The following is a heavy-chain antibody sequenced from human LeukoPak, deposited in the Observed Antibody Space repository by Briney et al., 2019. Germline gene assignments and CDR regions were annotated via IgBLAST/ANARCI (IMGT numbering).Heavy chain of an antibody. D-gene: IGHD2-21*02. Sequence: GGSLRLACAASGFTVSSNYMSWVRQAPGKGLEWVSVIYSGGSTYYADSVKGRFTISRDNSKNTLYLQMNSLRAEDTAVYYCARDRKLLWYFDLWGRGTLVTVSS. CDR1: GFTVSSNY. V-gene: IGHV3-66*01. J-gene: IGHJ2*01. CDR3: ARDRKLLWYFDL. CDR2: IYSGGST.